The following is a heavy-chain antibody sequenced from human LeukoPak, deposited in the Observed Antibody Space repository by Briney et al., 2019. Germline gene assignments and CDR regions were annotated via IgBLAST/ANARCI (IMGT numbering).Heavy chain of an antibody. V-gene: IGHV3-33*01. CDR1: GSTFSSYG. CDR2: IWYDGSNK. J-gene: IGHJ6*04. CDR3: ARDRAAAASSDYYYYGMDV. Sequence: GGSLRLSCAASGSTFSSYGIHWVRQAPGKGLEWVAVIWYDGSNKYYADYVKGRYTISRDNSKNTLSLQMNSLRAEDTAVYYCARDRAAAASSDYYYYGMDVWGRGTTVTVSS. D-gene: IGHD6-13*01.